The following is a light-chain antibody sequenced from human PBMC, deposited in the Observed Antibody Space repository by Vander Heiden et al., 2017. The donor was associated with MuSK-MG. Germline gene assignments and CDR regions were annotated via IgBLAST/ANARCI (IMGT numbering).Light chain of an antibody. Sequence: QSVLTQPPSVSGAPGQRVTISCTGSSSNIGANFGVHWYRQFPGKAPQVLIFNNNNRPSGVPARFSGSKSGTSASLAITGLQAEDEADYYCQSYDTSLSGSGVFGGGTKLTVL. CDR1: SSNIGANFG. J-gene: IGLJ2*01. V-gene: IGLV1-40*01. CDR3: QSYDTSLSGSGV. CDR2: NNN.